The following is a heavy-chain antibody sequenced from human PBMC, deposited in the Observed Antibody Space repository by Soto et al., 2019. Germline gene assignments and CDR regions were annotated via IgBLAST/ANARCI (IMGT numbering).Heavy chain of an antibody. J-gene: IGHJ3*02. V-gene: IGHV3-21*01. D-gene: IGHD2-15*01. CDR3: ARASGQGAFDI. CDR1: GFTFSSYS. CDR2: ISSSSSYI. Sequence: PGGSLRLSXAASGFTFSSYSMNWVRQAPGKGLEWVSSISSSSSYIYYADSVKGRFTISRDNAKNSLYLQMNSLRAEDTAVYYCARASGQGAFDIWGQGTMVTVSS.